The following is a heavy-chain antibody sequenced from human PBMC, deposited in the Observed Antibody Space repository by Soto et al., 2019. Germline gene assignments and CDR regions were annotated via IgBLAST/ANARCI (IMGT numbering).Heavy chain of an antibody. V-gene: IGHV5-51*01. J-gene: IGHJ4*02. CDR1: GYSFTSYW. CDR2: IYPGDSDT. D-gene: IGHD2-15*01. CDR3: ARPGSSGEIGY. Sequence: VASLRISCNGSGYSFTSYWIGWVRQMPGKGLEWMGIIYPGDSDTRYSPSFQGQVTISADKSISTAYLQWSSLKASDTAMYYCARPGSSGEIGYWGQGTLVTVSS.